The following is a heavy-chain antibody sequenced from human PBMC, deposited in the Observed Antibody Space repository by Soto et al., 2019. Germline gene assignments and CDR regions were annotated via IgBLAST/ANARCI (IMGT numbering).Heavy chain of an antibody. CDR3: ARLYDASVSGRFDY. D-gene: IGHD3-10*01. J-gene: IGHJ4*02. Sequence: EVQLVESGGGLVQPGGSLRLSCAASGFTFSDHSMDWVRQAPGTGLEWVGRIRSKANTYTTEYAASVKGRFTISRDDSKNSLYLQMNSLKAEDTAVYHCARLYDASVSGRFDYWGQGTLVTVS. V-gene: IGHV3-72*01. CDR1: GFTFSDHS. CDR2: IRSKANTYTT.